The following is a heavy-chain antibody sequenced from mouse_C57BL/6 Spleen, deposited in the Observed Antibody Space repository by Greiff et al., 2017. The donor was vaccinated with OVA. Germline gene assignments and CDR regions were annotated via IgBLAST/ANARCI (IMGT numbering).Heavy chain of an antibody. D-gene: IGHD2-4*01. J-gene: IGHJ3*01. Sequence: QVQLQQSGPGLVQPSPCLSISCTASGFSFTSYGVHWVRQSPGKGLEWLGVLWRGGSTDYNAAFISRLSISKDNSKSQVFFKMNRLQAEDTAVYYCARNSLDYDSFAYWGQGTLVTVSA. CDR2: LWRGGST. V-gene: IGHV2-2*01. CDR1: GFSFTSYG. CDR3: ARNSLDYDSFAY.